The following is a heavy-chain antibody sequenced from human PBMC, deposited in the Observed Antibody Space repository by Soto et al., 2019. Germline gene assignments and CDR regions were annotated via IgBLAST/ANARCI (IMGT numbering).Heavy chain of an antibody. CDR2: IYYSGST. J-gene: IGHJ5*02. CDR1: GGSISSYY. V-gene: IGHV4-59*01. Sequence: PSETLSLTCTVSGGSISSYYWSWIRQPPGKGLEWIGYIYYSGSTNYNPSLKSRVTISVDTSKNQFSLRLSSVTAADTAVYYCARGFWLQRSRWFDPWGQGTLVTVSS. CDR3: ARGFWLQRSRWFDP. D-gene: IGHD3-3*01.